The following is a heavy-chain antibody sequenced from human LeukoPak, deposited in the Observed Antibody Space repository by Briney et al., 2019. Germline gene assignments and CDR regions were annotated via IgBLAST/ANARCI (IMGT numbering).Heavy chain of an antibody. Sequence: SETLSLTCTVSGGSISIYYWSWIRQPPGKGLEWIGYIYYSGSTNYNPSLKSRVTISVDTSKNQFSLKLSSVTAADTAVYYCARHPERWLQPFDYWGPGTLLTVSS. D-gene: IGHD5-24*01. CDR1: GGSISIYY. V-gene: IGHV4-59*08. CDR3: ARHPERWLQPFDY. J-gene: IGHJ4*02. CDR2: IYYSGST.